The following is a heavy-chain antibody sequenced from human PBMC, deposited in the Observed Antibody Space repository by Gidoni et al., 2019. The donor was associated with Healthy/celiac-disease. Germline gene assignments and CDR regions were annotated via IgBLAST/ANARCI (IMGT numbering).Heavy chain of an antibody. V-gene: IGHV3-30-3*01. CDR3: ARVALLGDYGDSGYFDY. CDR1: GLTLRSYA. D-gene: IGHD4-17*01. J-gene: IGHJ4*02. CDR2: ISYDGSNK. Sequence: QVQLVASGGGVVQPGRSMRLSCAASGLTLRSYAIHWVRQAPGKGLEWVAVISYDGSNKYYADAVKGRFTISRDNSKNTLYLQMNSLRAEDTAVYYCARVALLGDYGDSGYFDYWGQGTLVTVSS.